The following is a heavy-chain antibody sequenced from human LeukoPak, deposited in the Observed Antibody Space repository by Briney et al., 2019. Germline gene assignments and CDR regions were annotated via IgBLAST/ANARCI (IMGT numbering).Heavy chain of an antibody. Sequence: SVNLSCKASGGTFSSYTISWVRQPPGQGLDWMGGIIPLFGTANYAQKFQGRVTITADESTNTAYMELSSLRSEDTAVYYCARERGSGSYGDWGQGTLVTVSS. CDR3: ARERGSGSYGD. CDR2: IIPLFGTA. V-gene: IGHV1-69*01. J-gene: IGHJ4*02. D-gene: IGHD1-26*01. CDR1: GGTFSSYT.